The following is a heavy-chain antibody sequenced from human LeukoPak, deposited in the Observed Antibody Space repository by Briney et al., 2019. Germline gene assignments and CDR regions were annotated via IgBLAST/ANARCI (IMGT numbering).Heavy chain of an antibody. J-gene: IGHJ4*02. V-gene: IGHV3-21*01. CDR2: ISSSSSYI. Sequence: GGSLRLSRAASGFTFSSYSMNWVRQAPGKGLEWVSSISSSSSYIYYADSVKGRFTISRDNAKNSLYLPMNSLRAEDTAVYYCARGIEYSSSFDYWGQGTLVTVSS. D-gene: IGHD6-6*01. CDR3: ARGIEYSSSFDY. CDR1: GFTFSSYS.